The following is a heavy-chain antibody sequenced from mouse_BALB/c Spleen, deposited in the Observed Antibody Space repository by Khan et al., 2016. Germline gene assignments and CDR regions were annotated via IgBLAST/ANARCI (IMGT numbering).Heavy chain of an antibody. CDR1: GYTFTNYG. Sequence: LVESGPELKKPGETVKISFKASGYTFTNYGMNWVKQAPGKGLKWMGWINTNTGEPTYADEFKGRFAFSLEPSPSTAYLQINNLKNDDTATYFCARSGGNFDYWGQGTTLTVSS. J-gene: IGHJ2*01. CDR3: ARSGGNFDY. CDR2: INTNTGEP. V-gene: IGHV9-3*02. D-gene: IGHD3-1*01.